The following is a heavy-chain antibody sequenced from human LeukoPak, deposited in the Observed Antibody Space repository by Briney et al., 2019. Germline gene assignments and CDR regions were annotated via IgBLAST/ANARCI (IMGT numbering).Heavy chain of an antibody. Sequence: SETLSLTCTVSGGSISSYYWSWIRQPTGKGLEWIGRIYTSGSTNYNPSLKSRATMSVDTSKNQFSLKLSSVTAADTAVYYCARDRGLWFGESAGFDPWGQGTLVTVSS. CDR1: GGSISSYY. J-gene: IGHJ5*02. D-gene: IGHD3-10*01. V-gene: IGHV4-4*07. CDR3: ARDRGLWFGESAGFDP. CDR2: IYTSGST.